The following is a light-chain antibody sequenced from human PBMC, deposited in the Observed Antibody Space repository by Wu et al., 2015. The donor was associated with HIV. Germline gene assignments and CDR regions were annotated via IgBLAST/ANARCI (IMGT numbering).Light chain of an antibody. J-gene: IGKJ1*01. CDR1: QSVSSY. CDR2: DAS. CDR3: QQYGSSPRT. V-gene: IGKV3-11*01. Sequence: EIVLTQSPATQSLSPGERATLSCRASQSVSSYLAWYQQKPGQAPRLLIYDASNRATGIPARFSGSGSGTDFTLTISSLEPEDFAVYYCQQYGSSPRTFGQGTKVEIK.